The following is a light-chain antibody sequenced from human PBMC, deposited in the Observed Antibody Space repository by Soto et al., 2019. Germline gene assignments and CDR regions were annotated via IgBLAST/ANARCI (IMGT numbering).Light chain of an antibody. CDR1: SSDVGFYNY. Sequence: QSALTQPRPVSGSPGQSVTISCTGTSSDVGFYNYVSWYQQHPGKAPKLMIYDVSGRPSGVPDRFSGSKSGNTASLTISGLQAEDEAEYYCCSYAGSYTVIFGGGTKLTVL. CDR3: CSYAGSYTVI. V-gene: IGLV2-11*01. CDR2: DVS. J-gene: IGLJ2*01.